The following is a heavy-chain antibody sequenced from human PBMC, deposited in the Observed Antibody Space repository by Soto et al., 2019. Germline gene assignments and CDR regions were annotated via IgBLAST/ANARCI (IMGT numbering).Heavy chain of an antibody. CDR2: IYYSGST. J-gene: IGHJ4*02. Sequence: PSETLSLTCTVSGGSLSSSSYYWGWIRQPPGKGLEWIGSIYYSGSTYYNPSLKSRVTISVDTSKNQFSLKLSSVTAADTAVYYCAIHGSSWDFVFWCQGTLVTVFS. CDR3: AIHGSSWDFVF. D-gene: IGHD6-13*01. V-gene: IGHV4-39*01. CDR1: GGSLSSSSYY.